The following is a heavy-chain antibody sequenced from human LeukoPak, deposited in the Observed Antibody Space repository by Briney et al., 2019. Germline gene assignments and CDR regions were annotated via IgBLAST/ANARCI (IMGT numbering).Heavy chain of an antibody. D-gene: IGHD3-10*01. CDR3: ARLTPGKNWFDP. CDR1: GYSINSAYY. J-gene: IGHJ5*02. V-gene: IGHV4-38-2*01. Sequence: SETLSLXCAVSGYSINSAYYWGWIRQPPGKGLEWIASMYHSGITYYNSSLKSRATISVDTSKNQFSLKLNSVTAADTSVYYCARLTPGKNWFDPWGHGTLVTVSS. CDR2: MYHSGIT.